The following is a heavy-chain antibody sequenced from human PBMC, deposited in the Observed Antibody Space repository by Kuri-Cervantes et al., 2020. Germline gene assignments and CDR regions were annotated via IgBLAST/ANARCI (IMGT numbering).Heavy chain of an antibody. CDR3: ARDFRWAEWELLGLFDY. Sequence: GGSLRLSCAASGFTFSSYWMSWVRQAPGKGLEWVANIKQDGSEKYYVDSVKGRFTISRDNAKNSLYLQMNSLRDEDTAVYYCARDFRWAEWELLGLFDYWGQGTLVTVSS. CDR1: GFTFSSYW. D-gene: IGHD1-26*01. V-gene: IGHV3-7*01. CDR2: IKQDGSEK. J-gene: IGHJ4*02.